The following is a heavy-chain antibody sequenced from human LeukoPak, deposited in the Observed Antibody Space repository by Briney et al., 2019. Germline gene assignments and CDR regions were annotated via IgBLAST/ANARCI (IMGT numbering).Heavy chain of an antibody. CDR3: ARDRGYSYGYYYMDV. CDR1: GFTFRRYS. D-gene: IGHD5-18*01. Sequence: GGSLRLSCAASGFTFRRYSMSWVRQAPGKGLEWVAVISYDGSNKYYADSVKGRFTVSRDNSKNTLYLQMNSLRAEDTAVYYCARDRGYSYGYYYMDVWGKGTTVTVSS. CDR2: ISYDGSNK. V-gene: IGHV3-30*05. J-gene: IGHJ6*03.